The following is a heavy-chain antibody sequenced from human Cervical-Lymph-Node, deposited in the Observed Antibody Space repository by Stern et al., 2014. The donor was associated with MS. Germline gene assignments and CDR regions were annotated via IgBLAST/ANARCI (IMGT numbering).Heavy chain of an antibody. J-gene: IGHJ4*02. CDR3: ARGRGGNYRYYFDY. CDR2: ISSGGSYI. Sequence: VQLVESGGGLVKPWGSLRLSCAASGFTFSSYSMNWVRQAPGKGLQWVASISSGGSYIYHADSLKGRFTISRDNAKNSLYLQMNSLRAEDTAVYYCARGRGGNYRYYFDYWGQGTLVTVSS. CDR1: GFTFSSYS. V-gene: IGHV3-21*01. D-gene: IGHD4-23*01.